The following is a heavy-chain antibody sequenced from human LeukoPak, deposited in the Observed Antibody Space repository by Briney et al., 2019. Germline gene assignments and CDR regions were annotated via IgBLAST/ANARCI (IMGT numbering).Heavy chain of an antibody. D-gene: IGHD4/OR15-4a*01. CDR1: GDSITSGAFY. V-gene: IGHV4-39*01. J-gene: IGHJ5*02. CDR3: ARRDYAAWFDP. CDR2: VYYSGGT. Sequence: SETLSLTCTLSGDSITSGAFYWAWLRHSPGKGLEWFGNVYYSGGTHYNPSLRGRVSISMDKTKNQFSLKLNSVSVTDTAIYYCARRDYAAWFDPWGQGTLVTVSS.